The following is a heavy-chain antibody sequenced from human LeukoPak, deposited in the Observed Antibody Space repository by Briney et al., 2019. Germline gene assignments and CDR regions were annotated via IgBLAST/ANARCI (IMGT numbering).Heavy chain of an antibody. CDR3: ARDPSYRGFDAFDI. J-gene: IGHJ3*02. D-gene: IGHD1-26*01. Sequence: GGTLRLSCAASGFTFSNYGMTWVRQAPGRGLEWVSGISNGGTNTYYTDSVKGRFTISRDNAKNSLYLQMNYLRAEDTAVYYCARDPSYRGFDAFDIWGQGTMVTVSS. CDR2: ISNGGTNT. V-gene: IGHV3-21*01. CDR1: GFTFSNYG.